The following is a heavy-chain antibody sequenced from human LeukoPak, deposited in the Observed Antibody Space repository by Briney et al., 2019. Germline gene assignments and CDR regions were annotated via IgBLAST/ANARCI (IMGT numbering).Heavy chain of an antibody. CDR1: GGSISGYY. J-gene: IGHJ4*02. CDR3: ARTNILTGYYHFDY. Sequence: SDTLSLTCTVSGGSISGYYWSWIRQPPGKGLEWIAYIYYSGSTNYNPSLKSRVTISVDTSKNQFSLKMSSVTAADTAVYYCARTNILTGYYHFDYWGQGTLVTVSS. V-gene: IGHV4-59*08. CDR2: IYYSGST. D-gene: IGHD3-9*01.